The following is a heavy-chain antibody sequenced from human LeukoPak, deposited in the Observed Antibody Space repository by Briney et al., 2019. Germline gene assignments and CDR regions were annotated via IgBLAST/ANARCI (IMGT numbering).Heavy chain of an antibody. J-gene: IGHJ4*02. CDR3: ARYRIYYYDSGSYPEGYFDY. Sequence: SETLSLTCTVSDGSVWTGDCYWGWIRQSPGKGLEWIGNVFYTGRTYYNPSLKSLATISVDTSRNQFSLRLNSVTAADTAVYYCARYRIYYYDSGSYPEGYFDYWGQGTLVTVSS. CDR2: VFYTGRT. V-gene: IGHV4-39*01. CDR1: DGSVWTGDCY. D-gene: IGHD3-22*01.